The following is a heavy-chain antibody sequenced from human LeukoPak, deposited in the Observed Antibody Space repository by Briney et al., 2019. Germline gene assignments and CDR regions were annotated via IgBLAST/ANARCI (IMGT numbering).Heavy chain of an antibody. CDR1: GFNFSSHA. V-gene: IGHV3-30*02. CDR2: IRYDASTK. Sequence: GGSLRLSCAASGFNFSSHAMHWVRQAPGKGLEWVALIRYDASTKFYADSVKGRFTISGDNSKNTLNLQMNSLRAEDTAVYYCAKGGRDGLYYFDYWGQETLVTVSS. J-gene: IGHJ4*02. CDR3: AKGGRDGLYYFDY. D-gene: IGHD5-24*01.